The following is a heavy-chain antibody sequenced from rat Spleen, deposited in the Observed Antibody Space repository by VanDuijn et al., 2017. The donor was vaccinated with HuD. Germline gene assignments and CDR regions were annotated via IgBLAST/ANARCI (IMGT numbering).Heavy chain of an antibody. CDR1: KFTFRNDA. D-gene: IGHD1-6*01. CDR2: ISTAGSNT. J-gene: IGHJ2*01. V-gene: IGHV5-27*01. CDR3: TTWDYYDNRFDY. Sequence: EVQLVESGGGLVQPGRSLKLSCAASKFTFRNDAMAWVRQAPTKGLEWVAYISTAGSNTFYRDSVKGRFTISRDNDKSTLHLQMDSLRSEDTATYYCTTWDYYDNRFDYWGQGVMVTVSS.